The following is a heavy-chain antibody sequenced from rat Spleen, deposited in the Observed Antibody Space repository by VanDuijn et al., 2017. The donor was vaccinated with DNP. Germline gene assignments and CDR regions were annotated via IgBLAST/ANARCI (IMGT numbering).Heavy chain of an antibody. J-gene: IGHJ2*01. CDR3: AKAGGYSPWYFDY. Sequence: EVQLVKSGGGLVQPGGSLKLSCAASGFTFSDYYMAWVRQAPTKGLEWVTYINYDGGNTYYRDSVKGRFTISRDNAKSTLYLQMDSLRSEETATYYCAKAGGYSPWYFDYWGQGVMVTVSS. D-gene: IGHD1-11*01. CDR2: INYDGGNT. V-gene: IGHV5-20*01. CDR1: GFTFSDYY.